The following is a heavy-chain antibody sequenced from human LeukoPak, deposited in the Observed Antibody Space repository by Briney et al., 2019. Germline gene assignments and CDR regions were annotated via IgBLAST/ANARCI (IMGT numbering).Heavy chain of an antibody. CDR3: AKGHSSSWAHFDY. CDR2: ISYDGSNK. J-gene: IGHJ4*02. Sequence: GGSLRLSCAASGFTFSSYGMHWVRQAPGKGLEWVAVISYDGSNKYYADSVKGRFTISRDNSKNTLYLQMNSLRAEDTAVYYCAKGHSSSWAHFDYWGQGTLVTVSS. V-gene: IGHV3-30*18. D-gene: IGHD6-13*01. CDR1: GFTFSSYG.